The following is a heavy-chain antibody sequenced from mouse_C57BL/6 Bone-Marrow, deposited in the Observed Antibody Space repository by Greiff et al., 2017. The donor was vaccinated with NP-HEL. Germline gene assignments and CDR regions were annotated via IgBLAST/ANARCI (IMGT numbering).Heavy chain of an antibody. CDR3: ARETTVVAPYWYFDV. Sequence: QVQLQQPGAELVKPGASVKLSCKASGYTFTSYWMHWVKQRPGRGLEWIGRIDPNSGGTKYNAKFKSKATLTVAKPSSTAYLQLSSLTSEDSAVYYCARETTVVAPYWYFDVWGTGTTVTVSS. D-gene: IGHD1-1*01. J-gene: IGHJ1*03. CDR1: GYTFTSYW. V-gene: IGHV1-72*01. CDR2: IDPNSGGT.